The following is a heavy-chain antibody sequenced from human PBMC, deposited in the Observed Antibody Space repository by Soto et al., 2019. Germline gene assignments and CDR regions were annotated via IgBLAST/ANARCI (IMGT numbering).Heavy chain of an antibody. CDR3: AKDTRYADYVRWFDS. CDR2: ITSSGGRT. V-gene: IGHV3-23*01. J-gene: IGHJ5*01. D-gene: IGHD4-17*01. Sequence: EVHLLESGGGLVQPGGSLRLSCTASGFTFSSYAMTWVRQAPGRGREGFSGITSSGGRTYYADSVKGRFTISRDNSKSTLYLQMNSLRAEDTAVYYCAKDTRYADYVRWFDSWGQGTLVTVSS. CDR1: GFTFSSYA.